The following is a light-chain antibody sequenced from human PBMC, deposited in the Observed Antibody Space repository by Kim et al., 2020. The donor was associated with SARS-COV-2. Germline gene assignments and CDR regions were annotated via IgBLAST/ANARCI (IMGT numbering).Light chain of an antibody. Sequence: EIVLTQSPRTLSLFPGERATLSCRASQSVSTSYLAWYQHRPGQAPRLLISGASSRATGIPDRFSGSGSGTDFSLTISRLEPEDFAMYYCQQYHHTGLFTFGPGTKVDIK. CDR2: GAS. V-gene: IGKV3-20*01. CDR1: QSVSTSY. J-gene: IGKJ3*01. CDR3: QQYHHTGLFT.